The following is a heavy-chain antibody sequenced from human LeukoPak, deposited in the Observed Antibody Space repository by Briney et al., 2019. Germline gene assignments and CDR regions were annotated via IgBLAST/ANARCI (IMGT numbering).Heavy chain of an antibody. Sequence: SETLSLTCTVSGGSISSGGYYWSWIRQPPGKGLEWIGYIYHSGSTYYNPSLKSRVTISVDRSKNQFSLKLSSVTAADTAVYYCARTIVSYGTYYFDYWGQGTLVTVSS. J-gene: IGHJ4*02. CDR2: IYHSGST. V-gene: IGHV4-30-2*01. CDR1: GGSISSGGYY. CDR3: ARTIVSYGTYYFDY. D-gene: IGHD5-18*01.